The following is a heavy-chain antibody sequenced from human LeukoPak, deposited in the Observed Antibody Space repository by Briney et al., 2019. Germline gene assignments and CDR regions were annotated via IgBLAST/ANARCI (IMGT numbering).Heavy chain of an antibody. CDR3: GACGVPGTSSLSFHYGMDV. CDR1: EITVSRTH. D-gene: IGHD6-19*01. Sequence: GGSLRLSCAASEITVSRTHMTWVRQAPGKGLEWVAAFYRGEPGNTYYAESVKGRFSISRDNSKNTFYVQMDSLRVEDTGVYYCGACGVPGTSSLSFHYGMDVWGQGTTVIVSS. CDR2: FYRGEPGNT. J-gene: IGHJ6*02. V-gene: IGHV3-66*01.